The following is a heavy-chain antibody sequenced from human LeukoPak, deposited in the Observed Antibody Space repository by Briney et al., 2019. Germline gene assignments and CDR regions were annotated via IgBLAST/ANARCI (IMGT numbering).Heavy chain of an antibody. CDR1: GYSFTSYW. J-gene: IGHJ5*02. CDR3: ARHESPYGGWFDP. V-gene: IGHV5-51*01. CDR2: IYPGDSDT. Sequence: GESLKISCKGSGYSFTSYWIVWVRQMPGKGLEWMGIIYPGDSDTRYSPSFQGQVTISADKSINTAYLQWSSLKASDTAMYYCARHESPYGGWFDPWGQGTLVTVSS. D-gene: IGHD3-10*01.